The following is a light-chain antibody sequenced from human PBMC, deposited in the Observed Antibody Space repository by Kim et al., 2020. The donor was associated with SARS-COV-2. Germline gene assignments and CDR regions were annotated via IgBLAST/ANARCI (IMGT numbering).Light chain of an antibody. V-gene: IGLV2-8*01. CDR3: SSYAGSNNLV. CDR1: SSDVGGYNY. J-gene: IGLJ1*01. CDR2: EVS. Sequence: QSALTQPPSASGSPGQSVTISCTGTSSDVGGYNYVSWYQQHPGKAPKLMIYEVSKRPSGVPDRFSGSKYGNTASLTVSGLQAEDEADYYCSSYAGSNNLVFGTGTKVTVL.